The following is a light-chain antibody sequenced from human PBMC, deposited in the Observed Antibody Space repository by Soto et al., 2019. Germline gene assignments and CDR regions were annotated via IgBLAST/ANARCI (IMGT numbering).Light chain of an antibody. CDR1: QSVDSY. CDR3: QQYNNYPHT. J-gene: IGKJ1*01. Sequence: EIQMTQSPSTLSASVGDRVTITCRASQSVDSYLAWYQQKPGQAPRLLIYDASTLESGIPSRFSGSGSGTEFTLTISSLQPDDFAAYFCQQYNNYPHTFGEGTKVEPK. V-gene: IGKV1-5*01. CDR2: DAS.